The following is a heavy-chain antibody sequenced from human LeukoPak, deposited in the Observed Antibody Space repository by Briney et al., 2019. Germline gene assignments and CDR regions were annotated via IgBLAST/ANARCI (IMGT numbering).Heavy chain of an antibody. CDR3: ARVDAVHYFDY. J-gene: IGHJ4*02. Sequence: GASVKVSCKASGYTFTSYYMHWLRQAPGQGLEWMGIINPSGGSTSYAQKFQGRVTMTRDTSTSTVYMELSSLRSEDTAVYYCARVDAVHYFDYWGQGTLVTVSS. CDR2: INPSGGST. CDR1: GYTFTSYY. V-gene: IGHV1-46*03. D-gene: IGHD3-9*01.